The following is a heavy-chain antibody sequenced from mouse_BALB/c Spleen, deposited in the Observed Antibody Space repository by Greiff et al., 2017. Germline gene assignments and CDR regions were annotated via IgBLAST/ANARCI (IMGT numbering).Heavy chain of an antibody. CDR3: ARERSRDGYYGAMDY. Sequence: EVMLVESGGGLVKPGGSLKLSCAASGFTFSSYAMSWVRQTPEKRLEWVASISSGGSTYYPDSVKGRFTISRDNARNILYLQMSSLRSEDTAMYYCARERSRDGYYGAMDYWGQGTSVTVSS. D-gene: IGHD2-3*01. J-gene: IGHJ4*01. CDR1: GFTFSSYA. V-gene: IGHV5-6-5*01. CDR2: ISSGGST.